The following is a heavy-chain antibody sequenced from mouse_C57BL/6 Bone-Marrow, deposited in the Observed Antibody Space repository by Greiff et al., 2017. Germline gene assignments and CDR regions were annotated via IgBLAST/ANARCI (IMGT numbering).Heavy chain of an antibody. Sequence: VQLKESGPGLVQPSQSLSITCTASGFSLTSYGVHWVRQSPGKGLEWLGVIWSGGSTDYHAAFMSRLSITKDNSKSQVFIKMSSLQAEDTAIYYCAKKGNWEKDAMDYWGQGTSVTVSS. D-gene: IGHD4-1*01. CDR3: AKKGNWEKDAMDY. CDR1: GFSLTSYG. V-gene: IGHV2-5*01. CDR2: IWSGGST. J-gene: IGHJ4*01.